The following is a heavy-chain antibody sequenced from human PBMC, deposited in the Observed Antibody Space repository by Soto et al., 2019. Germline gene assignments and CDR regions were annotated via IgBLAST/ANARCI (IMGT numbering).Heavy chain of an antibody. V-gene: IGHV1-8*01. CDR1: GYTFTSYY. D-gene: IGHD1-26*01. J-gene: IGHJ6*02. Sequence: ASVKVSCKASGYTFTSYYIHWVRQATGQGLEWMGWMNPKSGNTGYAQKFQGRVTMTRNTSISTAYMELSSLRSEDTAVYYCARGKISPLGGWYYYWMDVWGQGTTVTVSS. CDR3: ARGKISPLGGWYYYWMDV. CDR2: MNPKSGNT.